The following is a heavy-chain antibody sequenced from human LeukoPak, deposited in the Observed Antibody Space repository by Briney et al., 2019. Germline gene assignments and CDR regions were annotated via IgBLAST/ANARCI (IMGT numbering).Heavy chain of an antibody. CDR3: ARGVSRTSWFDP. J-gene: IGHJ5*02. Sequence: GGSPRLSCAASGFTVSSNYMSWVRQAPGKGLEWVSVIYSGGSTYYADSVKGRFTISRDNSKNTLYLQMNSLRAEDTAVYYCARGVSRTSWFDPWGQGTLVTVSS. CDR2: IYSGGST. V-gene: IGHV3-66*01. D-gene: IGHD1-1*01. CDR1: GFTVSSNY.